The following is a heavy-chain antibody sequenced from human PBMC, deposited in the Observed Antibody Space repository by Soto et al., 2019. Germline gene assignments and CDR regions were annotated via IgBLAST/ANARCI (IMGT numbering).Heavy chain of an antibody. J-gene: IGHJ4*02. D-gene: IGHD1-26*01. CDR2: ISSYGSNK. CDR3: ARDKLYTGSSDPLDY. Sequence: QVQLVESGGGVVQPGRSLRLSCEASGFTFSGYSMHWVRQAPGKGLEWVAVISSYGSNKYYADSVKDRFTISRDNSKNTLYLQMDSLRAEDTAVYYCARDKLYTGSSDPLDYWGQGTLVTVSS. CDR1: GFTFSGYS. V-gene: IGHV3-30-3*01.